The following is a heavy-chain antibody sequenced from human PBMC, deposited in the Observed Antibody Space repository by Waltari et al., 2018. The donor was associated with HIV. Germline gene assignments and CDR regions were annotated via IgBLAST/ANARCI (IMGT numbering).Heavy chain of an antibody. Sequence: VQLMESGGGVVQPGKSLRLSCATSGFTFGIYGIHWVRQAPGKGLEWVAVINYDGSNKFYAESVKGRFLISRDNSKNTLFLQMNSLRDEDTGLYYCARDKAPYSSSSAVDYWGQGTLVTVS. J-gene: IGHJ4*02. CDR2: INYDGSNK. CDR1: GFTFGIYG. D-gene: IGHD6-6*01. CDR3: ARDKAPYSSSSAVDY. V-gene: IGHV3-33*01.